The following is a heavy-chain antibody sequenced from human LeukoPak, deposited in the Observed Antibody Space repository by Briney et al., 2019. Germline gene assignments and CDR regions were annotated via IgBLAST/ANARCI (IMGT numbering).Heavy chain of an antibody. J-gene: IGHJ6*03. CDR2: MYTSGST. CDR1: GGSVSSYY. CDR3: ARMYSSSSNYYYYYMDV. V-gene: IGHV4-4*07. Sequence: SETLSLTCTVSGGSVSSYYWSWIRQPAGKGLEWSGRMYTSGSTNYNPSLKSRVTMSVDTSKNQFSLKLSSVTAADTAVYYCARMYSSSSNYYYYYMDVWGKGTTVTISS. D-gene: IGHD6-13*01.